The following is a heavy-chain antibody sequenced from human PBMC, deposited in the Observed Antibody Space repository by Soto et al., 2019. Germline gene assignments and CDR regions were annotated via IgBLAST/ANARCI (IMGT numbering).Heavy chain of an antibody. Sequence: GGSLRLSCAASGFTFSNAWMSWVRQAPGKGLEWVGRIKSKTDGGTTDYAAPVKGRFTISRDDSKNTLYLQMNSLKTEDTAVYYCTTAQYCSGGSCLGPDAFDIWGQGTMVTVSS. CDR1: GFTFSNAW. CDR3: TTAQYCSGGSCLGPDAFDI. D-gene: IGHD2-15*01. CDR2: IKSKTDGGTT. V-gene: IGHV3-15*01. J-gene: IGHJ3*02.